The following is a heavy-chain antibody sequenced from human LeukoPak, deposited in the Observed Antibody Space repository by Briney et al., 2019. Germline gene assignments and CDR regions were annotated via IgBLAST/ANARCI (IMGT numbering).Heavy chain of an antibody. V-gene: IGHV3-23*01. CDR3: AKASDAYYYDSSGENDY. J-gene: IGHJ4*02. CDR2: ISGSGGST. D-gene: IGHD3-22*01. CDR1: GFTFSSYA. Sequence: PGGSLRLSCAASGFTFSSYAMSWVRQAPGKGLEWVSAISGSGGSTYYADSVKGRFTISRDNSKNTLYLQMNSLRAEDTAVYYCAKASDAYYYDSSGENDYWGQGTLVTVSS.